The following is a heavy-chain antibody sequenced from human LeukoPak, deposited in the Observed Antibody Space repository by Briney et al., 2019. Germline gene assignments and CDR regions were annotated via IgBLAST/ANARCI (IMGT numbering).Heavy chain of an antibody. J-gene: IGHJ4*02. CDR3: ARGIAAAASRYFDY. D-gene: IGHD6-13*01. CDR2: IWYDGSNK. Sequence: HPGGSLRLSCAASGFTFSSYGMHWVRQAPGKGLEWVAVIWYDGSNKYYADSVKGRFTISRDNSKNTLYLQMNSLGAEDTAVYYCARGIAAAASRYFDYWGQGTLVTVSS. CDR1: GFTFSSYG. V-gene: IGHV3-33*01.